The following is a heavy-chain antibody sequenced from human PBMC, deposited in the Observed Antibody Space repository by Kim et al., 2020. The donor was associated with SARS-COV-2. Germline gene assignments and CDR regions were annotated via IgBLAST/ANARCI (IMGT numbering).Heavy chain of an antibody. V-gene: IGHV3-74*01. CDR1: GFTFSNYW. CDR3: ARGYNFGLDY. J-gene: IGHJ4*02. D-gene: IGHD1-1*01. Sequence: GGSLRLSCAASGFTFSNYWMHWVRQAPGKGLVCVARISSDGSATYYAESVKGRFTVSRDNAKSTLYLQMNSLRAEETAVYYCARGYNFGLDYWGQGALVTVSA. CDR2: ISSDGSAT.